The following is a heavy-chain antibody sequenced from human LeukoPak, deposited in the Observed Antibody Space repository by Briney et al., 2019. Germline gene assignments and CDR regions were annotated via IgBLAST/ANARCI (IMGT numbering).Heavy chain of an antibody. V-gene: IGHV4-59*08. Sequence: PSETLSLTCTVSGGSISNYYWSWIRQPPGKGLEWIGFIYYSGTTHYNPSLKSRVTMSVATSNNQFSLRLSSVTAADTAIYYCARHGHDSTGYYDVWFDPWGQGTLVTVSS. CDR3: ARHGHDSTGYYDVWFDP. CDR2: IYYSGTT. D-gene: IGHD3-22*01. CDR1: GGSISNYY. J-gene: IGHJ5*02.